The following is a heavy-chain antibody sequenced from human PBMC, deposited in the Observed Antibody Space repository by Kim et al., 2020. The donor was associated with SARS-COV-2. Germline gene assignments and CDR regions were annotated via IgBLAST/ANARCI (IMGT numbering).Heavy chain of an antibody. CDR2: T. J-gene: IGHJ4*02. D-gene: IGHD3-3*01. CDR3: ASRSGNGYYVD. Sequence: TNYSPSFQGHVTISADKSISTAYLQWSSLKASDTAMYYCASRSGNGYYVDWGQGTLVTVSS. V-gene: IGHV5-10-1*01.